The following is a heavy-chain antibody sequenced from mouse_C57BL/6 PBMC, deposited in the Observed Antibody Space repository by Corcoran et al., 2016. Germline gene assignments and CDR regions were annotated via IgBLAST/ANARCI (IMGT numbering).Heavy chain of an antibody. V-gene: IGHV3-6*01. J-gene: IGHJ3*01. CDR3: ASQEIYYDYDRAWVAY. CDR1: GYSITSGYY. Sequence: DVQLQDSGPGLVKPSQSLSLTCSVTGYSITSGYYWNWIRHFPGNKLEWMGYISYDGSNNYNPSLKNRISITSDTSKNQFFLKLNSVTTEDTATYYWASQEIYYDYDRAWVAYWGQGTLVTVSA. CDR2: ISYDGSN. D-gene: IGHD2-4*01.